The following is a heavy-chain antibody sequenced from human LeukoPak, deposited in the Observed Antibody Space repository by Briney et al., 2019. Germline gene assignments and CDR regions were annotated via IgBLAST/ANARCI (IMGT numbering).Heavy chain of an antibody. D-gene: IGHD2-15*01. CDR1: GGSFSGYY. Sequence: SETLSLTCAVYGGSFSGYYWTWIRQPPGKGLEWIGEINHRRSTKYSPSLKSRVTISVDTSKNQFSLKLSSVTAADTAVYYCARDRSSCSGGSCTEVLDYWGQGTLVTISS. J-gene: IGHJ4*02. CDR3: ARDRSSCSGGSCTEVLDY. CDR2: INHRRST. V-gene: IGHV4-34*01.